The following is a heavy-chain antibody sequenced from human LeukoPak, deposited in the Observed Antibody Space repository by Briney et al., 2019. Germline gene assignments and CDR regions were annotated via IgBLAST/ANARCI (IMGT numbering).Heavy chain of an antibody. CDR1: GYTFTGYD. J-gene: IGHJ6*03. CDR3: ARAPEWGKANYYYYMDV. D-gene: IGHD1-26*01. V-gene: IGHV1-8*01. Sequence: ASVKVSCKASGYTFTGYDINWVRQATGQGLEWMGWMNPNSGNTGYAQKFQGRVTMTRNTSISTAYMELSSLRSEDTAVYYCARAPEWGKANYYYYMDVWGKGTTVTVSS. CDR2: MNPNSGNT.